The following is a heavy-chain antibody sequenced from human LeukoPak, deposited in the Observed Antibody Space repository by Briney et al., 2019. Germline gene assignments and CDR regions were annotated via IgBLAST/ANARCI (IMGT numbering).Heavy chain of an antibody. CDR1: GGTFSSYA. V-gene: IGHV1-69*05. D-gene: IGHD3-22*01. CDR2: IIPIFGTA. Sequence: GSSVKVSCKASGGTFSSYAISWVRQAPGQGLEWMGGIIPIFGTANYAQKFQGRVTMTRNTSISTAYMELSSLRSEDTAVYYCARGKANYYDSSGYHAPAQYLVDYWGQGTLVTVSS. J-gene: IGHJ4*02. CDR3: ARGKANYYDSSGYHAPAQYLVDY.